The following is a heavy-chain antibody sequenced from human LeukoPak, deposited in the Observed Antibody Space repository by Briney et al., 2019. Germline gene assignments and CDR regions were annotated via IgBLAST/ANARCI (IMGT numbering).Heavy chain of an antibody. CDR2: IWYDGSNK. J-gene: IGHJ3*02. V-gene: IGHV3-33*01. Sequence: GRSLRLSCAASGFTCSSYGMHWVRQAPGKGLEWVAVIWYDGSNKYYADSVKGRFTISRDNSKNTLYLQMNSLRAEDTAVYYCARGRVAGSDAFDIWGQGTMVTVSS. CDR3: ARGRVAGSDAFDI. D-gene: IGHD6-19*01. CDR1: GFTCSSYG.